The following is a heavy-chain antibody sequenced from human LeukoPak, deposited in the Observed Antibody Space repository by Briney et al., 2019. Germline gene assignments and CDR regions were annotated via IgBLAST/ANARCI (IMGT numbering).Heavy chain of an antibody. CDR1: GYTFTGYY. D-gene: IGHD6-6*01. J-gene: IGHJ5*02. Sequence: ASVKVSCKASGYTFTGYYMHWVRQAPGQGLEWMGWINPNSGGTNYAQKFQGRVTMTRATSISTAYMELSRLRSDDTAVYYCARVMVPPLSSFDPWGQGTLVTVSS. CDR2: INPNSGGT. CDR3: ARVMVPPLSSFDP. V-gene: IGHV1-2*02.